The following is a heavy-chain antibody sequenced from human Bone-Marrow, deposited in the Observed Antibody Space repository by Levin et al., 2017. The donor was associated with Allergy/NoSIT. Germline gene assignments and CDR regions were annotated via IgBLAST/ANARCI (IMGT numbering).Heavy chain of an antibody. CDR1: GGTFSSYA. D-gene: IGHD3-22*01. Sequence: KISCKASGGTFSSYAISWVRQAPGQGLEWMGGIIPIFGTANYAQKFQGRVTITADKSTSTAYMELSSLRSEDTAVYYCARTRAITMIVAEWYYGMDVWGQGTTVTVSS. CDR3: ARTRAITMIVAEWYYGMDV. CDR2: IIPIFGTA. V-gene: IGHV1-69*06. J-gene: IGHJ6*02.